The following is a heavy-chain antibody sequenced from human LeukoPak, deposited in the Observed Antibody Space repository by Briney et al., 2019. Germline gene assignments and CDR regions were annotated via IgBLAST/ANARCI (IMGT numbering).Heavy chain of an antibody. CDR2: ISGCVGST. Sequence: GRSLRLSCAASGFTFSSFAMSWVRQAPGKWLEWVSAISGCVGSTYYADSVKGRFTLSRDNSKNTLCLQMNSLRAEDTAVYYCAKDRGRGREDWFDPWGQGTLVTVSS. V-gene: IGHV3-23*01. J-gene: IGHJ5*02. D-gene: IGHD3-10*01. CDR3: AKDRGRGREDWFDP. CDR1: GFTFSSFA.